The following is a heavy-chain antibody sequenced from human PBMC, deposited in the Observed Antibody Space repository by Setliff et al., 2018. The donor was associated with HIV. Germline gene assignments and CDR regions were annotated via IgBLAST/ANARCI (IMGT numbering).Heavy chain of an antibody. CDR1: GYTFTSYY. CDR2: INPSGGST. V-gene: IGHV1-46*01. Sequence: GASVQVSCKASGYTFTSYYMHWVRQAPGQGLEWMGIINPSGGSTYYAQKFQGRVTMTRATSTTTVYMELTSLRSEDTAVYYCARDIAAAGNAFDMWGQGTMVTVSS. J-gene: IGHJ3*02. CDR3: ARDIAAAGNAFDM. D-gene: IGHD6-13*01.